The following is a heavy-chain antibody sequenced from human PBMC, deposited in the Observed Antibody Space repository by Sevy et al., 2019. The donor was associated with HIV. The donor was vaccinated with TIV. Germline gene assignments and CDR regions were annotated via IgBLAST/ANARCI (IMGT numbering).Heavy chain of an antibody. CDR2: TKSKIDGETT. CDR1: GFTFNNAW. V-gene: IGHV3-15*01. CDR3: ATAPGYYDRAPFDY. D-gene: IGHD3-22*01. J-gene: IGHJ4*02. Sequence: GGSLRLSCAVSGFTFNNAWMNWVRQAPGTGLQWVGLTKSKIDGETTDYAAPVKGRFTISREDSKNRLFLQMNSLKIEDTAVYYCATAPGYYDRAPFDYWGPGTLVTVSS.